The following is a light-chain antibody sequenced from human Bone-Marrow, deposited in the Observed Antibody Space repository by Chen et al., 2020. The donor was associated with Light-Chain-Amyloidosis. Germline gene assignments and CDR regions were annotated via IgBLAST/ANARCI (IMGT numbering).Light chain of an antibody. CDR3: QVWDRSSDRPV. J-gene: IGLJ3*02. CDR2: DDS. V-gene: IGLV3-21*02. Sequence: YVLTQPSSVSVAPGQTATIACGGNNIGSTSVHWYQQTPGQAPLLVVYDDSDRPSGIPERLSGSNSGNTATLTISRVEAGDEADYYCQVWDRSSDRPVFGGWTKLTVL. CDR1: NIGSTS.